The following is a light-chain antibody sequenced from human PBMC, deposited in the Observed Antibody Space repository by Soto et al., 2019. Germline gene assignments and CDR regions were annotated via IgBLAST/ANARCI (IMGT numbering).Light chain of an antibody. CDR3: QQYETFSGT. CDR1: QNIYTW. Sequence: DIQMTQSPATLSASVGDRVTITCRASQNIYTWLAWYQQKPGKAPKLLIYEASSLETGVPSRFSGSGSGTEFTLTISSLQPDDFATYYCQQYETFSGTFGPGTKVDIK. V-gene: IGKV1-5*03. J-gene: IGKJ1*01. CDR2: EAS.